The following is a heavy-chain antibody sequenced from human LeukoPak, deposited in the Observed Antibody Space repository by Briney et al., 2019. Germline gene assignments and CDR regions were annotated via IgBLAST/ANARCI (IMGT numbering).Heavy chain of an antibody. CDR1: GNTFTSYY. V-gene: IGHV1-46*01. CDR3: VTITAVGKKLN. CDR2: INPSSGTT. D-gene: IGHD6-13*01. J-gene: IGHJ4*02. Sequence: ASVKVSCKASGNTFTSYYLHWVRQAPGRGLEWMGIINPSSGTTTYAQKFQGRITMTRDTSTSTVYMELSSLRSEDTAVYYCVTITAVGKKLNWGQGTLVTVSS.